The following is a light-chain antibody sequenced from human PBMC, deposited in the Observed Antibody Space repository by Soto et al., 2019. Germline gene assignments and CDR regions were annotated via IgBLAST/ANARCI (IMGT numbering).Light chain of an antibody. Sequence: QSALTQPPSASGSLGQSVTISCTGTSSDVGGYNYVSWYQQHPGKAPKLLIYDVSHRPSGVPDRFSGSKSGNTASLTVSGLQAEDETDYYCSSYAGSNILVFGTGTKLTVL. J-gene: IGLJ1*01. CDR3: SSYAGSNILV. CDR1: SSDVGGYNY. V-gene: IGLV2-8*01. CDR2: DVS.